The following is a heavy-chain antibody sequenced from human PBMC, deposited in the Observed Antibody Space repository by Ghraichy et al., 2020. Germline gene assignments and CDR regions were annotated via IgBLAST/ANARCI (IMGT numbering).Heavy chain of an antibody. CDR2: ISASGGIR. V-gene: IGHV3-23*01. CDR3: AKVPTNFDSGRNNYYFDY. D-gene: IGHD3-10*01. Sequence: GGSLRLSCAASGFTFSSYAMNWVRQAPGKGLEWVSAISASGGIRYYADYVKGRFTISRDNSKNTLYLQMNSLRAEDTAVYYCAKVPTNFDSGRNNYYFDYWGQGTLVTVSS. J-gene: IGHJ4*02. CDR1: GFTFSSYA.